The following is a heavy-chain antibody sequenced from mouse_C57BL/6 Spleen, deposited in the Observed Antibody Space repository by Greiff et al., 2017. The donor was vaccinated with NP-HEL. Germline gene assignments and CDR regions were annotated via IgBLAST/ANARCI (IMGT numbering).Heavy chain of an antibody. D-gene: IGHD1-1*01. CDR3: ARDYYGSSYVGWYFDV. J-gene: IGHJ1*03. CDR1: GYTFTDYY. V-gene: IGHV1-77*01. CDR2: IGPGSGST. Sequence: QVQLQQSGAELVKPGASVKISCKASGYTFTDYYINWVKQRPGQGLEWIGKIGPGSGSTYYNEKFKGKATLTADKSSSTAYMQLSSLTSEDSAVYFCARDYYGSSYVGWYFDVWGTGTTVTVSS.